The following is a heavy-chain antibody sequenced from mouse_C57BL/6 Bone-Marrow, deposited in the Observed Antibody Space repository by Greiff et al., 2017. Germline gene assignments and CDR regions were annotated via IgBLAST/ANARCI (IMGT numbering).Heavy chain of an antibody. CDR2: INPNTGGT. V-gene: IGHV1-42*01. Sequence: VQLQQSGPELVKPGASVKISCKASGYSFTGYYMNWVKQSPEKSLEWIGEINPNTGGTTYNQKFKAKATLTVDKSSSTAYMQLKSLTSEDSAVYYCARSRWLTCAYGGRGTLVTLSA. CDR3: ARSRWLTCAY. J-gene: IGHJ3*01. D-gene: IGHD2-3*01. CDR1: GYSFTGYY.